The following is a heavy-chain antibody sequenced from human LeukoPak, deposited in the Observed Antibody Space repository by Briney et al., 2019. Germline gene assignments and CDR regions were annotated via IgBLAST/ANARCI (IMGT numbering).Heavy chain of an antibody. CDR2: IYYSGST. CDR3: ARFTALRFFFDY. D-gene: IGHD4-17*01. Sequence: SETLSLTCTVSSGSINSYYWSWIRQPPGKGLEWIGYIYYSGSTNYNPSLKSRVTISVDTSKNQFSLKLSSVTAADTAVYYCARFTALRFFFDYWGQGTLVTVSS. CDR1: SGSINSYY. J-gene: IGHJ4*02. V-gene: IGHV4-59*08.